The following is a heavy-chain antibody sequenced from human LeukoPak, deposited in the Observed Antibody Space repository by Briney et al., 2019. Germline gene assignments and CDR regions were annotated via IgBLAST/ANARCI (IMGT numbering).Heavy chain of an antibody. CDR2: INTNTGNP. CDR1: GYTFTNYA. Sequence: ASVKVSCKASGYTFTNYAMNWVRQAPGQGLEWMGWINTNTGNPTYAQGFTGRFVFSLDTSVSTAYLQISSLKAEDTAVYYCARDGIYNYDSSGSDWGQGTLVTVSS. V-gene: IGHV7-4-1*02. J-gene: IGHJ4*02. CDR3: ARDGIYNYDSSGSD. D-gene: IGHD3-22*01.